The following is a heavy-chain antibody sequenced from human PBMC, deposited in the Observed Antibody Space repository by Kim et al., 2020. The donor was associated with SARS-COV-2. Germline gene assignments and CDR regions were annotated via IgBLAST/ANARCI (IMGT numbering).Heavy chain of an antibody. J-gene: IGHJ6*02. D-gene: IGHD7-27*01. Sequence: ASVKVSCKASGYTFSRYGISGVRQAPGKGLEWMGWVSDYDTRTNYGKKFHGRVTMTTETGTSTVFMELRSLRSDDTAVYYCARDRRGDNYYYGLDVWCQG. CDR3: ARDRRGDNYYYGLDV. CDR2: VSDYDTRT. V-gene: IGHV1-18*01. CDR1: GYTFSRYG.